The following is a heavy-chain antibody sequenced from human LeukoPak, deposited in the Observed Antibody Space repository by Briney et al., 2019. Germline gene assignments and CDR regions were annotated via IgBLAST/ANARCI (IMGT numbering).Heavy chain of an antibody. V-gene: IGHV3-11*04. Sequence: GGSLRLSCATSGFTFTDYYMSWIRQAPGKGLEWVSYISGSFSYGIDTRRALYYADSVKGRFTISRDTAQRSVYLQMDSLRVEDTAVYFCAREHTYYYGSGTYRYFDSWGQGTLVTVSS. CDR1: GFTFTDYY. CDR2: ISGSFSYGIDTRRAL. J-gene: IGHJ4*02. CDR3: AREHTYYYGSGTYRYFDS. D-gene: IGHD3-10*01.